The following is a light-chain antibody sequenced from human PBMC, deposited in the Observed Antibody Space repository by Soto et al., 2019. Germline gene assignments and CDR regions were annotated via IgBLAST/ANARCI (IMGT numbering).Light chain of an antibody. Sequence: EIVLTQSPGTLSLSPGERATLSCRASQSVSSSYLAWYQQKPGQAPRLLIYAASSMATGIPARFSGSGSGTDFTLTISRLEPEDFATYYCQQYDSSPYTFGQGTKLEIK. CDR1: QSVSSSY. CDR2: AAS. CDR3: QQYDSSPYT. V-gene: IGKV3-20*01. J-gene: IGKJ2*01.